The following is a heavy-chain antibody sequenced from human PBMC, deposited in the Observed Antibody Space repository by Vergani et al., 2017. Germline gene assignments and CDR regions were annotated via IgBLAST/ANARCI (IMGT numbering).Heavy chain of an antibody. D-gene: IGHD3-10*01. J-gene: IGHJ4*02. CDR3: AKAITGYYGSGSYPNY. V-gene: IGHV3-23*01. CDR2: ISGSGGRT. CDR1: GFTFSSYA. Sequence: EVQLLESGGGLVQPGGSLRLSCAASGFTFSSYAMSWVRQAPGKGLEWVSAISGSGGRTYYADSVKGRFTISRDNSKNTLYLQMNSLRAEDTAVYYCAKAITGYYGSGSYPNYWGQGTLVTVSS.